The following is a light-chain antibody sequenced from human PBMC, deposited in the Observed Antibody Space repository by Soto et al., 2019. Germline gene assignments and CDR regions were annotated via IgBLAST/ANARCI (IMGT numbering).Light chain of an antibody. CDR1: SSDVGGYNA. Sequence: QSVLGQPASVSGSPGQTITISCTGTSSDVGGYNAVSWYQHHPGKAPKLIIYEVTHRPSGVSDRFSASKSGNTASPTISGLQAEDEADYYCNSFRVSHLYVFGTGTKVTVL. CDR3: NSFRVSHLYV. CDR2: EVT. V-gene: IGLV2-14*01. J-gene: IGLJ1*01.